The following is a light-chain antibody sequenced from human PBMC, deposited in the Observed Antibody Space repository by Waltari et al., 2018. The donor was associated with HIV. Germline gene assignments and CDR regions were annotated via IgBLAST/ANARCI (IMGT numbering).Light chain of an antibody. V-gene: IGLV2-14*03. Sequence: MIYDVSNRPSGVSNRFSGSKSGNTASLTISGPQAEDEADYYCSSYTSSSTPYVFGTGTKVTVL. J-gene: IGLJ1*01. CDR3: SSYTSSSTPYV. CDR2: DVS.